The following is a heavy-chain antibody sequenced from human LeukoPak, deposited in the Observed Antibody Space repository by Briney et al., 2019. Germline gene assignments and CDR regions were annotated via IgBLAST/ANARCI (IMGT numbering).Heavy chain of an antibody. Sequence: PGGSLRLSCAASGFIFSNFDMHWVRKGPGKGLERVAGISNDGRNKYYGDSVKGRFTISRDNSKNTLYLQMNGLRTEDTAKYYCASLVLLWLGVSELAAGHVDKDVWGKGTTVTVSS. V-gene: IGHV3-30*03. CDR3: ASLVLLWLGVSELAAGHVDKDV. D-gene: IGHD3-10*01. J-gene: IGHJ6*03. CDR2: ISNDGRNK. CDR1: GFIFSNFD.